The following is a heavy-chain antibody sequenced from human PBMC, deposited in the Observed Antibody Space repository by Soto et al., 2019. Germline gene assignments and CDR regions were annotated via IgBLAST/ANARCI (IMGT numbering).Heavy chain of an antibody. D-gene: IGHD1-1*01. J-gene: IGHJ4*02. CDR1: GQSFSGHS. CDR3: ARGSGIVALPGELEDVNYDY. Sequence: QVQLQQWGAGLVKPSATLSLSCAAYGQSFSGHSWAWIRQPPGKGLEWIGEINESGSTYYSPSLKSRVTISTDTSKNQFSLKLSSVSAADTAAYICARGSGIVALPGELEDVNYDYWGQGTLVNVSS. V-gene: IGHV4-34*01. CDR2: INESGST.